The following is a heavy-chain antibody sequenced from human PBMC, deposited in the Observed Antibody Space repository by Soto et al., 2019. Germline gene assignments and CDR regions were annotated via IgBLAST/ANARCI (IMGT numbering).Heavy chain of an antibody. CDR2: ISYDGSNK. CDR1: GFTFSSYG. Sequence: GGSLRLSCAASGFTFSSYGMHWVRQAPGKGLEWVAVISYDGSNKYYADSVKGRFTISRDNSKNTLYLQMNSLRAEDTAVYYCAKDLADYYDSSGRLGGIDYWGQGTLVTVSS. J-gene: IGHJ4*02. V-gene: IGHV3-30*18. CDR3: AKDLADYYDSSGRLGGIDY. D-gene: IGHD3-22*01.